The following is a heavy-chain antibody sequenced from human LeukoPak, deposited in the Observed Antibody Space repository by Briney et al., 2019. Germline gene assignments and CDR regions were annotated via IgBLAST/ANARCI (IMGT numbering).Heavy chain of an antibody. CDR1: GFTFSSYA. V-gene: IGHV3-30*04. CDR2: ISYDGSNK. Sequence: GRSLRLSCAASGFTFSSYAMHWVRQAPGKGLEWVAVISYDGSNKYYADSVKGRFTISRDNSKNTLYLQMNSLRAEDTAVYYCARDKTTVTREFDYWGQGTLVTVSS. D-gene: IGHD4-17*01. J-gene: IGHJ4*02. CDR3: ARDKTTVTREFDY.